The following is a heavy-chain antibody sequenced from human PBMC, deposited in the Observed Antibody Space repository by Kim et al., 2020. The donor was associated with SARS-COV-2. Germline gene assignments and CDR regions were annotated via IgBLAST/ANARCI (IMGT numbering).Heavy chain of an antibody. Sequence: ASVKVSCKASGYTFTSYAMNWVRQAPGQGLEWMGWINTNTGNPTYAQGFTGRFVFSLDTSVSTAYLQISSLKAEDTAVYYCASGLNAYEAVAGFDYWGQGTLVTVSS. CDR1: GYTFTSYA. D-gene: IGHD6-19*01. CDR2: INTNTGNP. V-gene: IGHV7-4-1*02. CDR3: ASGLNAYEAVAGFDY. J-gene: IGHJ4*02.